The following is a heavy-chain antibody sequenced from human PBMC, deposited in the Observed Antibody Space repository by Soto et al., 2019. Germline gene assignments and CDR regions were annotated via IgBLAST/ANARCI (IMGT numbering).Heavy chain of an antibody. CDR1: GYTFTSYA. D-gene: IGHD2-8*01. Sequence: ASVKVSCKASGYTFTSYAMHLVRQAPGQRLEWMGWINAGNGNTKYSQKFQGRVTITRDTSASTAYMELSSLRSEDTAVYYCARFNGRTNAFDIWGQGTMVTVSS. CDR3: ARFNGRTNAFDI. CDR2: INAGNGNT. V-gene: IGHV1-3*01. J-gene: IGHJ3*02.